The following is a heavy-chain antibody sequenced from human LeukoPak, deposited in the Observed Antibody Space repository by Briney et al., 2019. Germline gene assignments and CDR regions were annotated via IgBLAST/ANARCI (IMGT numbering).Heavy chain of an antibody. CDR3: ARGVEDYGSGSYDAFNI. V-gene: IGHV1-8*03. J-gene: IGHJ3*02. CDR2: MYPNSGHA. CDR1: GYTFTSYD. D-gene: IGHD3-10*01. Sequence: GASVTVSCKASGYTFTSYDINWVRQAPGQGLEWMGWMYPNSGHAGFAQKFQGRVTITRNTSICTAYMELRSLRSEDTAIYYCARGVEDYGSGSYDAFNIWGQGTMVTVSS.